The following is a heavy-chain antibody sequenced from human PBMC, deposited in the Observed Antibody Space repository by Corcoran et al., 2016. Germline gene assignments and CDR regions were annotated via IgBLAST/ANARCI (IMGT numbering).Heavy chain of an antibody. D-gene: IGHD1-26*01. CDR1: GFTFSNAW. CDR2: IKSKTDGGTT. CDR3: TTGIGGATRRFPFDY. J-gene: IGHJ4*02. V-gene: IGHV3-15*01. Sequence: EVQLVESGGGLVKPGGSLRLSCAASGFTFSNAWMSWVRQAPGKGLEWVGRIKSKTDGGTTDYAAPVKGRFTISRDDSKNTLYLQMNSLKTEDTAVYYWTTGIGGATRRFPFDYWGQGTLVTVSS.